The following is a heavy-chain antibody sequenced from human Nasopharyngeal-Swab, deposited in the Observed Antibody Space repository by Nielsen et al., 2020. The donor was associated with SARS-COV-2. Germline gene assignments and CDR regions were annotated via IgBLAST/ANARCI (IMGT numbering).Heavy chain of an antibody. CDR3: TTDYYFDY. J-gene: IGHJ4*02. CDR2: IGDKAHNYAT. V-gene: IGHV3-73*01. Sequence: VRQAPGKGLEWVGRIGDKAHNYATTYAASVKGRFTISRDDSKNTAFLQMDSLKTEDTALYYCTTDYYFDYWGQGTLVTVSS.